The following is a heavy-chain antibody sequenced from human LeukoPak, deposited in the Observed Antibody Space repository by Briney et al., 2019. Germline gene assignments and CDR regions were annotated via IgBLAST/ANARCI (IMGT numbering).Heavy chain of an antibody. CDR2: ISHSGST. CDR3: ARAGLSIFGMITPNWFDP. J-gene: IGHJ5*02. CDR1: GGSFSDYY. V-gene: IGHV4-34*01. Sequence: PSETLSLTCSVYGGSFSDYYWSWIRQPSGKGLEWIGEISHSGSTKFNPSLKSRVTISVDTSRNQFSLNLTSVTAADTAVYYCARAGLSIFGMITPNWFDPWGQGTLVSVSS. D-gene: IGHD3-3*01.